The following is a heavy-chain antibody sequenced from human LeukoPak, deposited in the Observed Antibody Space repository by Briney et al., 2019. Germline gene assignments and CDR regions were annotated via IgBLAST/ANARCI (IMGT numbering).Heavy chain of an antibody. CDR3: ARDIREVGATHYFDY. V-gene: IGHV4-59*01. D-gene: IGHD1-26*01. J-gene: IGHJ4*02. CDR1: GFSITCYY. CDR2: IHYSGRT. Sequence: SETLSLTCTVSGFSITCYYWSWLRHPQGKGLEWIRLIHYSGRTTYNTSLESRVTMSVDTSKNQFSLQLRSVTAADTALYYCARDIREVGATHYFDYWGQGTLVTVTS.